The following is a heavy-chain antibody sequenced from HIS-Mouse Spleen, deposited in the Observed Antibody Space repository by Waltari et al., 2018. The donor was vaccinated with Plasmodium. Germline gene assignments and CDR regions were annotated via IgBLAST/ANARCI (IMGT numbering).Heavy chain of an antibody. CDR2: INHSGST. Sequence: QVQLQQWGAGLLKPSETLSLTCAVYGGSFSGYYWSWIRQPPGKGLEWIGEINHSGSTNYNPSLKSRVTISVDTSKNQFSLKLSSVTAADTAVYYCARMSTVTTGAPFDYWGQGTLVTVSS. J-gene: IGHJ4*02. CDR1: GGSFSGYY. D-gene: IGHD4-4*01. V-gene: IGHV4-34*01. CDR3: ARMSTVTTGAPFDY.